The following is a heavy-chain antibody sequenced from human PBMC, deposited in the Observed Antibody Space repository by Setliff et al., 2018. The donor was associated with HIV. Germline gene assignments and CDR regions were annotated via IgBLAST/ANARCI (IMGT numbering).Heavy chain of an antibody. CDR2: IYGGGTT. D-gene: IGHD3-10*01. J-gene: IGHJ4*02. CDR1: GFTVSSNY. Sequence: GGSLRLSCAASGFTVSSNYMSWVRQAPGKGLEWVSVIYGGGTTHYTDSVKGRFTISRDNSKNTVYLQMNSLRVEDTAVYYCARELYREWDYWGQGTLVTVSS. CDR3: ARELYREWDY. V-gene: IGHV3-66*02.